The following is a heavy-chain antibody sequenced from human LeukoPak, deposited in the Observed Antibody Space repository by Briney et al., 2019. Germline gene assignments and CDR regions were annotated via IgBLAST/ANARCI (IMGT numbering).Heavy chain of an antibody. Sequence: GGSLRLSCEASGFSFSNETMHWVRQAPGKGLVWVSRINTDGRTTTNADSVKGRFTISRDNAKNTLYLQMNSLRAEDTAVYYCATEARYSSGLDFDYWGQGTLVTVSS. V-gene: IGHV3-74*01. CDR2: INTDGRTT. CDR1: GFSFSNET. CDR3: ATEARYSSGLDFDY. J-gene: IGHJ4*02. D-gene: IGHD6-19*01.